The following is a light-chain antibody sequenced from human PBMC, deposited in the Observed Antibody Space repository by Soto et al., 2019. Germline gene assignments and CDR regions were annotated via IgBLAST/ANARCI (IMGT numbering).Light chain of an antibody. V-gene: IGLV1-47*01. CDR2: RDS. CDR1: NSNIANNY. J-gene: IGLJ2*01. CDR3: AAWDNSLSGCVK. Sequence: QTVVTQPPSASGTPGQRVTISCSGGNSNIANNYVYWYQQLPGTAPKLLIYRDSQRPSGVPDRFSGSKSGTSASLAISGLRAEDEADYYCAAWDNSLSGCVKFGGGTKVTVL.